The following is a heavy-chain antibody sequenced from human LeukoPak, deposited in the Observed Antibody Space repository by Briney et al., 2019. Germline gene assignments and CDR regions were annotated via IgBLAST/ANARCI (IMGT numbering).Heavy chain of an antibody. CDR2: IYYSGST. D-gene: IGHD2-21*01. J-gene: IGHJ4*02. CDR3: ARGLVPTGVDY. Sequence: SETLSLTCTVSGGSISSGGYYWSWIRQHPGKGLEWIGYIYYSGSTYYNPSLKSRVTISVDTSKNQFSLKLSSVTAADTAVYYCARGLVPTGVDYWGQGTLVTVSS. CDR1: GGSISSGGYY. V-gene: IGHV4-31*03.